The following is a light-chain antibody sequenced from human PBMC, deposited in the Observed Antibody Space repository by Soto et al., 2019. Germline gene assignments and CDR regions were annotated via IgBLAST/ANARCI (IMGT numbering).Light chain of an antibody. J-gene: IGLJ3*02. CDR1: SSDVGGYNY. CDR2: EGS. V-gene: IGLV2-14*01. Sequence: QSALTQPASVSGSPGQSITISCTGTSSDVGGYNYVSWYQQHPGKAPKLMIYEGSKRPSGVSNRFSGSKSGNTASLTISGLQAEYEADYYCSSYTSSSTRVFGGGTKQTVL. CDR3: SSYTSSSTRV.